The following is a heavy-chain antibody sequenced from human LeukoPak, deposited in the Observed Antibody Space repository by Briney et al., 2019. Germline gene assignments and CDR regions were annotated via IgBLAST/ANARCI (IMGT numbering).Heavy chain of an antibody. CDR3: ARDRGYDILTGYYFSSGGNGPPDAFDI. CDR1: GYTFTSYA. V-gene: IGHV1-3*01. CDR2: INAGNGNT. Sequence: ASVKVSCKASGYTFTSYAMHWVRQAPGQRLEWMGWINAGNGNTKYSQKFQGRVTITRDTSASTAYMELSSLRSEDTAVYYCARDRGYDILTGYYFSSGGNGPPDAFDIWGQGTMVTVSS. D-gene: IGHD3-9*01. J-gene: IGHJ3*02.